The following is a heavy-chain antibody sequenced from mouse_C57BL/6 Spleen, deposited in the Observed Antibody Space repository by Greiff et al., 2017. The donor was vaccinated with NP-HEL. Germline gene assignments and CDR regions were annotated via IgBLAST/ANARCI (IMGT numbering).Heavy chain of an antibody. CDR2: ISYDGSN. Sequence: EVQVVESGPGLVKPSQSLSLTCSVTGYSITSGYYWNWIRQFPGNKLEWMGYISYDGSNNYNPSLKNRISITRDTSKNQFFLKLNSVTTEDTATYYCARGPTVHWYFDVWGTGTTVTVSS. J-gene: IGHJ1*03. D-gene: IGHD1-1*01. CDR3: ARGPTVHWYFDV. CDR1: GYSITSGYY. V-gene: IGHV3-6*01.